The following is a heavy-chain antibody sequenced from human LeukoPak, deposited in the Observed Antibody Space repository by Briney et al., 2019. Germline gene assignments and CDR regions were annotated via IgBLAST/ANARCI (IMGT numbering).Heavy chain of an antibody. CDR1: GGTFSSYA. V-gene: IGHV1-69*13. CDR3: ARPGIVGAASDYGFAY. D-gene: IGHD1-26*01. Sequence: ASVKVSCKASGGTFSSYAISWVRQAPGQGLEWMGGIIPIFGTANYAQKFQGRVTITADESTSTAYMELSSLRSEDTAVYYCARPGIVGAASDYGFAYWGQGTLVTVSS. J-gene: IGHJ4*02. CDR2: IIPIFGTA.